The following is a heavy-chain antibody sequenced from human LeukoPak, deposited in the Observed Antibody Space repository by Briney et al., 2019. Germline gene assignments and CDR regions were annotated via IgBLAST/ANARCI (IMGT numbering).Heavy chain of an antibody. Sequence: NPSETLSLTCTVSGGSISSSYWSWIRQPPGKGLEWIGYIYYSRSTNYNPSLKSRVTMSVDTSKNQFSLKVTSVTAADTAVYYCARLTAYFDLWGRGTLVTVSS. V-gene: IGHV4-59*08. J-gene: IGHJ2*01. CDR3: ARLTAYFDL. CDR1: GGSISSSY. CDR2: IYYSRST.